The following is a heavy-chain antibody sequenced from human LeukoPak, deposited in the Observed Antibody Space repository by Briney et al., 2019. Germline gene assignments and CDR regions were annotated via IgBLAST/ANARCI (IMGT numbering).Heavy chain of an antibody. CDR2: ISHSGST. CDR1: GGSISTYY. CDR3: ARVRTYYYDSSGGKGAPLGY. V-gene: IGHV4-59*01. J-gene: IGHJ4*02. Sequence: SETLSLTCTGSGGSISTYYWTWIRQPPGKGLEWMGYISHSGSTKYNPSLESRVTISVDTSKNQFSLKLRSATAADTAVYYCARVRTYYYDSSGGKGAPLGYWGQGTLVTVSS. D-gene: IGHD3-22*01.